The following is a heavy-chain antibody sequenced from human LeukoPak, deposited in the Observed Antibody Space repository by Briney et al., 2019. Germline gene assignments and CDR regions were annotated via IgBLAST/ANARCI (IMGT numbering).Heavy chain of an antibody. CDR2: IYYTGST. V-gene: IGHV4-59*08. CDR1: GGSISGYY. J-gene: IGHJ4*02. CDR3: ARRSTLENSFDS. Sequence: PSETLSLTCNVFGGSISGYYWSWIRQPPGKGLEWIGNIYYTGSTNYNPSLKSRVTMSVDSSKGQLSLKLTSLTAADSAVYYCARRSTLENSFDSWGQGTPVTVSS. D-gene: IGHD6-6*01.